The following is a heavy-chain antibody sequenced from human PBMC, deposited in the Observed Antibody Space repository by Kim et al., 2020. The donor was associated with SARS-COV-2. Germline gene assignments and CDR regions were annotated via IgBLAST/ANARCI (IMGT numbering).Heavy chain of an antibody. V-gene: IGHV4-31*03. J-gene: IGHJ5*02. CDR1: GGSISSGGYY. CDR2: IYYSGST. Sequence: SETLSLTCTVSGGSISSGGYYWSWIRQHPGKGLEWIGYIYYSGSTYYNPSLKSRVTISVDTSKNQFSLKLSSVTAADTAVYYCARVVYDYVWGSYRQGWFDPWGQGTLVTVSS. CDR3: ARVVYDYVWGSYRQGWFDP. D-gene: IGHD3-16*02.